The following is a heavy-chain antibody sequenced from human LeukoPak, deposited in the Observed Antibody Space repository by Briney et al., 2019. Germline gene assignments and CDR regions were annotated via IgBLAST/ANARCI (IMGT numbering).Heavy chain of an antibody. CDR2: ISSSSSYI. V-gene: IGHV3-21*01. Sequence: GGSLRLSCAASGFTFSSYSMTWVRQAPGKGLEWVSSISSSSSYIYYADSVKGRFTISRDNAKNSLYLQMNSLRAEDTAVYYCARDSLRSNSHWGQGTLVTVSS. D-gene: IGHD4-23*01. J-gene: IGHJ4*02. CDR1: GFTFSSYS. CDR3: ARDSLRSNSH.